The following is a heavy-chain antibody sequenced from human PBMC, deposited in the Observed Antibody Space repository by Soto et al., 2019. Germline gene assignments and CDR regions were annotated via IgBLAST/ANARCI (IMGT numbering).Heavy chain of an antibody. CDR3: ARDGIGIAVAGTHNGMDV. D-gene: IGHD6-19*01. Sequence: QVQLVQSGAEVKKPGSSVKVSCKASGGTFSNYAISWVRQAPGQGLEWMGGIIPIFGTANNPQKFQGRVTITADESTSTAYMELSSLRSEDTAVYYCARDGIGIAVAGTHNGMDVWGQGTTVTVSS. CDR1: GGTFSNYA. CDR2: IIPIFGTA. V-gene: IGHV1-69*01. J-gene: IGHJ6*02.